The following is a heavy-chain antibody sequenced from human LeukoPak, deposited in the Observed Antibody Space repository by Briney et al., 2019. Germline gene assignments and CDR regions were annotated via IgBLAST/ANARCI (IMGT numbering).Heavy chain of an antibody. J-gene: IGHJ3*02. CDR2: INAVNGNT. CDR1: GYTFTSYA. D-gene: IGHD2-15*01. CDR3: ARVRPAYYCSCGSCHDAFDI. V-gene: IGHV1-3*01. Sequence: ASVKVSCKASGYTFTSYAMHWVRQAPGQRLEWMGWINAVNGNTKYSQKLQGRVTITRGTSASTAYMELSSLRSEDTAVYYFARVRPAYYCSCGSCHDAFDIWGQGTMVTVSS.